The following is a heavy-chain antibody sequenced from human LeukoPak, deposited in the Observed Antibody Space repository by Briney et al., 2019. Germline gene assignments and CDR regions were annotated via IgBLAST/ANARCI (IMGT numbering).Heavy chain of an antibody. CDR2: ISYDGSNK. J-gene: IGHJ4*02. Sequence: GRSLRLSCVASGFTFSSSGMHWVRQPPGKGLEWVAVISYDGSNKYYADSVEGRFTISRDNSKNTLYLQMNSLRAEDTAVYYCAKDSSGWSHYFDYWGQGTLVTVSS. D-gene: IGHD6-19*01. V-gene: IGHV3-30*18. CDR3: AKDSSGWSHYFDY. CDR1: GFTFSSSG.